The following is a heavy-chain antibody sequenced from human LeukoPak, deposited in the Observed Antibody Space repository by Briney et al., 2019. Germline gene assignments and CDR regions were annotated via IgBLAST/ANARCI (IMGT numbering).Heavy chain of an antibody. V-gene: IGHV4-39*01. CDR3: AREISSSLRA. Sequence: SETLSLTCTLSGGSISDTTYHWGWVRQPPGKGLEWFGSIYYSGKTSYSPSLKSRVTISVDTSKNQFSLKLSLVTAADTAVYYCAREISSSLRAWGQGTLVTVSS. CDR1: GGSISDTTYH. J-gene: IGHJ5*02. D-gene: IGHD6-13*01. CDR2: IYYSGKT.